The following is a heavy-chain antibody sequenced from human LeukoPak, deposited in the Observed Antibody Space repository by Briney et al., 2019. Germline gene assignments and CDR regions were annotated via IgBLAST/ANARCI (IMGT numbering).Heavy chain of an antibody. CDR3: ARDGIAVASDFDY. V-gene: IGHV3-64*01. Sequence: GGSLRLSCAASGFTFSSYAMHWVRQAPGKGLEYVSAISSNGGSTYYANSVKGRFTISRDNAKNSLYLQMNSLRAEDTAVYYCARDGIAVASDFDYWGQGTLVTVSS. CDR1: GFTFSSYA. CDR2: ISSNGGST. J-gene: IGHJ4*02. D-gene: IGHD6-19*01.